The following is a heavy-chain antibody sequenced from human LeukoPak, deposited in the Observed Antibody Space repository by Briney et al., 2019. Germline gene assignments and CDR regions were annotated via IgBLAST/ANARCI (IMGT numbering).Heavy chain of an antibody. CDR3: ARWTYRNYFDY. CDR1: GGSISSSSYY. J-gene: IGHJ4*02. Sequence: SSETLSLTCTVSGGSISSSSYYWGWIRQPPGKGLEWIGSIYYSGSTYYNPSLKSRVTISVDTSKNQFSLKLSSVTAADTAVYYCARWTYRNYFDYWGQGTLVTVSS. CDR2: IYYSGST. D-gene: IGHD4-11*01. V-gene: IGHV4-39*01.